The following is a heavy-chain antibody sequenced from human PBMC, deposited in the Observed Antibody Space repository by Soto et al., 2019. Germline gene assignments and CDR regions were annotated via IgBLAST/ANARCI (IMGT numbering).Heavy chain of an antibody. CDR2: ISSSGSTI. D-gene: IGHD2-15*01. V-gene: IGHV3-11*01. Sequence: PGGSLRLSCAASGFTFSDYYMSGIRQATGKGLEWVSYISSSGSTIYYADSVKGRFTISRDNAKNSLYLQMNSLRAEDTAVYYCARDRRCSGGSCYQAEYFQHWGQGTLVTVSS. CDR3: ARDRRCSGGSCYQAEYFQH. J-gene: IGHJ1*01. CDR1: GFTFSDYY.